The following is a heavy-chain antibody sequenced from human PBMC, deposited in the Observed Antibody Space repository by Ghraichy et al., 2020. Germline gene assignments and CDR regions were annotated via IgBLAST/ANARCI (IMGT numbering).Heavy chain of an antibody. Sequence: SQTLSLTCTVSGGSISSYYWSWIRQPPGKGLEWIGYIYYSGSTNYNPSLKSRVTISVDTSKSQFSLKLSSVTAADTALYYCARSGQLGYSSTWGQGTLVTVSS. CDR1: GGSISSYY. CDR2: IYYSGST. D-gene: IGHD6-13*01. J-gene: IGHJ5*02. V-gene: IGHV4-59*01. CDR3: ARSGQLGYSST.